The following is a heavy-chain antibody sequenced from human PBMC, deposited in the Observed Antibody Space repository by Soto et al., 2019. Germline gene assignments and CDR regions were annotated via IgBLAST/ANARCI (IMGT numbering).Heavy chain of an antibody. D-gene: IGHD6-13*01. CDR1: GFTFSSYA. Sequence: EVQLLESGGGLVQPGGSLRLSCAASGFTFSSYAMSWVRQAPGKGLEWVSAISGSGGSTYYADSVKGRFTISRDNSKNTLYLQMNSLRAEDTAVYYCAKDRGGDSSWYVDWYFDLWGRGTLVTVSS. CDR2: ISGSGGST. V-gene: IGHV3-23*01. J-gene: IGHJ2*01. CDR3: AKDRGGDSSWYVDWYFDL.